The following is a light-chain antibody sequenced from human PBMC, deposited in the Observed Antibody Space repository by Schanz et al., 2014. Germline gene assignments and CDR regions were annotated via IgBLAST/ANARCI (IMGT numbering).Light chain of an antibody. V-gene: IGKV3-11*01. CDR3: QQRSNWPPIT. CDR2: AAS. Sequence: EIVMTQSPATLSLSPGERATFSCRASQSIVTNLAWYQQRPGQPPRLLIYAASTRATGIPARFSGSGSGTDFTLTISSLEPEDFAVYYCQQRSNWPPITFGQGTRLEIK. CDR1: QSIVTN. J-gene: IGKJ5*01.